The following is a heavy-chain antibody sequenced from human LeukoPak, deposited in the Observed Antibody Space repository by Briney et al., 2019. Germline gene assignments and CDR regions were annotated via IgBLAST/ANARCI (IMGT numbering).Heavy chain of an antibody. J-gene: IGHJ4*02. V-gene: IGHV1-69*05. CDR3: ARTYCSSTSCLDYAIDY. CDR2: IIPIFGTA. D-gene: IGHD2-2*01. CDR1: GGTFSSYA. Sequence: SVKVSCKASGGTFSSYAISWVRQAPGQGLEWMGRIIPIFGTANYAQKFQGSVTITTDESTSTAYMELSSLRSEDTAVYYCARTYCSSTSCLDYAIDYWGQGTLVTVSS.